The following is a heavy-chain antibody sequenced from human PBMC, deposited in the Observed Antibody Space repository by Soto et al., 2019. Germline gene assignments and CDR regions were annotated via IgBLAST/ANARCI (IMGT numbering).Heavy chain of an antibody. Sequence: EVQLVESGGGLVQPGGSLRLSCAASGFTVSSNYMSWVRQAPGKGLEWDSVIYSGGSTYYADSVKGRFTISRDNSKNTLYLQMNSLRAEDTAVYYCARARDYYGSGSYYDYWGQGTLVTVSS. CDR3: ARARDYYGSGSYYDY. V-gene: IGHV3-66*01. CDR2: IYSGGST. D-gene: IGHD3-10*01. J-gene: IGHJ4*02. CDR1: GFTVSSNY.